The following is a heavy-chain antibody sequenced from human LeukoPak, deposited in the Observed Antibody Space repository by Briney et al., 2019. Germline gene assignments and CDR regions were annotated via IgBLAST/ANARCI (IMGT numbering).Heavy chain of an antibody. D-gene: IGHD2-2*01. J-gene: IGHJ4*02. CDR3: ARARFCITTSCYFRPYYFDY. CDR1: GFTFSNYW. V-gene: IGHV3-7*01. CDR2: IKQDGSEK. Sequence: GGSLRLSCAVSGFTFSNYWMSWVRQTPGKGLEWVANIKQDGSEKHYVDSVKGRFTISRDNGKSSLYLQMNSLRAEDTAVYYCARARFCITTSCYFRPYYFDYWGQGALVTVSS.